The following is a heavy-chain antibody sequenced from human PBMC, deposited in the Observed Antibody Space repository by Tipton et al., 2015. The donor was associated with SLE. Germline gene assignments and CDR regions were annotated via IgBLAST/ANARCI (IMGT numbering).Heavy chain of an antibody. CDR1: GFTFDDYA. J-gene: IGHJ4*02. D-gene: IGHD1-1*01. V-gene: IGHV3-43D*03. CDR2: ISWDGGST. CDR3: ARDRVRLFDY. Sequence: SLRLSCAASGFTFDDYAMHWVRQAPGKGLEWVSLISWDGGSTYYADSVKGRFTISRDNAKNSLYLQMNSLRAEDTAVYYCARDRVRLFDYWGQGTLVTVSS.